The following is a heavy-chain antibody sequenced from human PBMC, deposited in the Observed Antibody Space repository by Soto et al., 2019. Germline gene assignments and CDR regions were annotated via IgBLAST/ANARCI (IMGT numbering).Heavy chain of an antibody. V-gene: IGHV3-7*01. CDR3: ARAHGAPGGGRYYYYMDV. D-gene: IGHD2-15*01. CDR2: IKQDGSEK. J-gene: IGHJ6*03. CDR1: GFTFSSYW. Sequence: GGSLRLSCAASGFTFSSYWMSWVRQAPGKGLEWVANIKQDGSEKYYVDSVKGRFTISRDNAKNTLYLQMNSLRAEDTAVYYCARAHGAPGGGRYYYYMDVWGKGTTVTVSS.